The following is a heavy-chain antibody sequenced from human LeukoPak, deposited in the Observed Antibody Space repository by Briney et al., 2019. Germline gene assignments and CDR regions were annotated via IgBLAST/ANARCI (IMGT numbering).Heavy chain of an antibody. V-gene: IGHV1-2*02. Sequence: ASVKVSCKASGYTFINYYIHWVRQAPGQGLEWMGGINPNSGGTNYAQKFQGRVTMTRDTSISTAYMELSRLRSDDTAVYYCARVFGIADEFDYWGQGTLVTVSS. J-gene: IGHJ4*02. D-gene: IGHD6-13*01. CDR2: INPNSGGT. CDR1: GYTFINYY. CDR3: ARVFGIADEFDY.